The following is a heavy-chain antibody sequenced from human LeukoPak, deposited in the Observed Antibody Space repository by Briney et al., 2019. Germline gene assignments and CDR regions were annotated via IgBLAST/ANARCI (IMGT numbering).Heavy chain of an antibody. D-gene: IGHD5-24*01. CDR1: GFTFDDYA. V-gene: IGHV3-9*01. J-gene: IGHJ4*02. Sequence: GGSRRLSCAASGFTFDDYAMHWVRQAPGKGLEWVSGISWNSGSIGYADSVKGRFTISRDNSKNTLYLQMNSLRAEDTALYYCAKGKDGYNLRSEFDYWGQGTLVTVSS. CDR2: ISWNSGSI. CDR3: AKGKDGYNLRSEFDY.